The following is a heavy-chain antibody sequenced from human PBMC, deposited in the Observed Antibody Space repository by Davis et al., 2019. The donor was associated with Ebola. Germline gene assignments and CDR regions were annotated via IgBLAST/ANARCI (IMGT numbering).Heavy chain of an antibody. J-gene: IGHJ4*02. CDR2: INPHNGNT. CDR3: ASGTTVTTGFDN. D-gene: IGHD4-17*01. CDR1: GYTFTNYG. V-gene: IGHV1-18*04. Sequence: AASVKVSCKASGYTFTNYGITWVRQAPGQGLEWMGWINPHNGNTNYAQNVQGRVTMTTDTSTSTAYMEVGSLRSDDTAVYYCASGTTVTTGFDNWGQGTLVTVSS.